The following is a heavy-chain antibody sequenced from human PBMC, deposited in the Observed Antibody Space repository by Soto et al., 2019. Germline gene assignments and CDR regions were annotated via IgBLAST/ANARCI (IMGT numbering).Heavy chain of an antibody. CDR3: ARGRGTSQTYDFWSGYSFSVDNWFDP. CDR2: INPSGGST. V-gene: IGHV1-46*01. CDR1: GYTFTSYY. D-gene: IGHD3-3*01. Sequence: GASVKVSCKASGYTFTSYYMHWVRQAPGQGLEWMGIINPSGGSTSYAQKFQGRVTMTRDTSTSTVYMELSSLRSEDTAVYYCARGRGTSQTYDFWSGYSFSVDNWFDPWGQGTLVTVSS. J-gene: IGHJ5*02.